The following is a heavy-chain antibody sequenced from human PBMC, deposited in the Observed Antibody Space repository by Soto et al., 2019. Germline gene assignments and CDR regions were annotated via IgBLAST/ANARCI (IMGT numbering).Heavy chain of an antibody. V-gene: IGHV4-34*01. D-gene: IGHD6-19*01. J-gene: IGHJ4*02. CDR3: ARGVAVAGQYFDS. Sequence: PSETLSLTCAVYGGSFSGYHWSWIRQPPGKALEWIGAINHSGTTNYNPSLASRVTISVDTSKNQFSLKVSSVTAADTAVYYCARGVAVAGQYFDSWGRGTLVTVSS. CDR2: INHSGTT. CDR1: GGSFSGYH.